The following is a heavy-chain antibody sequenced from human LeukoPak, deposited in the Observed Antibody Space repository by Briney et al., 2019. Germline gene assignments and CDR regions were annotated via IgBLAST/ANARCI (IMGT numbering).Heavy chain of an antibody. J-gene: IGHJ6*02. CDR3: ARDVTDIVVVPAAIGSQIGYCYYGMDV. D-gene: IGHD2-2*02. CDR1: GYTFTSYG. Sequence: ASVKVSCKASGYTFTSYGISWVRQAPGQGLEWMGWISAYNGNTNYAQKFQGRVTMTTDASTSTAYMELRSLRSDDTAVYYCARDVTDIVVVPAAIGSQIGYCYYGMDVWGQGTTVTVSS. CDR2: ISAYNGNT. V-gene: IGHV1-18*01.